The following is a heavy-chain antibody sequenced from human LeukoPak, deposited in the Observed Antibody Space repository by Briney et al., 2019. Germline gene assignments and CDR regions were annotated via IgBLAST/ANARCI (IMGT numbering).Heavy chain of an antibody. J-gene: IGHJ4*02. CDR1: GNTFTSYG. Sequence: ASVKVSCKASGNTFTSYGISWVRQAPGRGLEWMGWISAYSNNTNYAQKFQGRVTMTTDTSTSTAYMELRSLTSDDTGVYYCARDAGSYSRNLYYFDYWGQGTLVTVSS. D-gene: IGHD5-18*01. CDR3: ARDAGSYSRNLYYFDY. CDR2: ISAYSNNT. V-gene: IGHV1-18*01.